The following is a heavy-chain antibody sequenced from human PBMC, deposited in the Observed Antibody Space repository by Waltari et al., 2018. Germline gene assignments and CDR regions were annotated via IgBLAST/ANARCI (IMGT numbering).Heavy chain of an antibody. CDR2: ISNYNGNR. CDR1: GYTFSSYG. J-gene: IGHJ3*01. V-gene: IGHV1-18*01. D-gene: IGHD6-6*01. Sequence: QAQLVQSGAEVKKPGASGRVSCKTSGYTFSSYGITWVRQVSGQGLEWLGWISNYNGNRTYSQKMQGRLSMTTEADTTTAYMDLRSLRSDYTAMYYCVRGGPWKLVQGNAFDYWGQGTMITVSP. CDR3: VRGGPWKLVQGNAFDY.